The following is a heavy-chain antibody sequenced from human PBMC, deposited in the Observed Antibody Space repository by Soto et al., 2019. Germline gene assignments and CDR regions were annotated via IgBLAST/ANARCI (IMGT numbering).Heavy chain of an antibody. Sequence: ASVKVSCKASGYTFTSYGISWVRQAPGQGLEWMGWISTYNGNTNYAQKLQGRVTMTRNTSISTAYMELSSLRSEDTAVYYCARSLDCISTSCYAQRYYYYGMDVWGQGTTVTVSS. CDR3: ARSLDCISTSCYAQRYYYYGMDV. J-gene: IGHJ6*02. CDR2: ISTYNGNT. D-gene: IGHD2-2*01. CDR1: GYTFTSYG. V-gene: IGHV1-18*01.